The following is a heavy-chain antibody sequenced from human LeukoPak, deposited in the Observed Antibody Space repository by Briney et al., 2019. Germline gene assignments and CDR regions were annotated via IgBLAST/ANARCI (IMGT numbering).Heavy chain of an antibody. CDR1: GFTFSSYA. J-gene: IGHJ6*02. V-gene: IGHV3-23*01. CDR2: ISGSGGSR. D-gene: IGHD4-17*01. CDR3: AKAYGDYGAGYYYGMDV. Sequence: GGSLRLSCAASGFTFSSYAMSWVRQAPGKGLEWVSAISGSGGSRYYADSVKGRFTISRDNSKNTLYLQMNSLRAEDTAVYYCAKAYGDYGAGYYYGMDVCGQGTTVTVSS.